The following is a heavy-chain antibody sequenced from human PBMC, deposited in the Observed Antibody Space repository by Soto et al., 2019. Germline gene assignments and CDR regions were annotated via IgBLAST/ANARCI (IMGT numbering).Heavy chain of an antibody. CDR3: ARGPNIVVMVYAALDY. CDR1: GGSFSGYY. CDR2: INHSGST. J-gene: IGHJ4*02. Sequence: SETLTVTCAVYGGSFSGYYWSWIRQPPGKGLEWIGEINHSGSTNYNPSLKSRVTISVDTSKNQFSLKLSSVTAADTAVYYCARGPNIVVMVYAALDYWGQGTLVTVSS. V-gene: IGHV4-34*01. D-gene: IGHD2-8*01.